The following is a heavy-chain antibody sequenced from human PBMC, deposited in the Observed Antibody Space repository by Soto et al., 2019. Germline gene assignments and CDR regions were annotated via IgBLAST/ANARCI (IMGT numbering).Heavy chain of an antibody. D-gene: IGHD2-15*01. CDR1: GCSISSSSYY. CDR3: ARPIVVVVSATPVCRFDH. Sequence: QLQLQESGPGLVKPSETLSLTCTVSGCSISSSSYYWGWLRQPPGKGLEWIGSIYYSGSTYYNPSMKIRFTIAVDTSKTQFSLKPSSVTAADTAVYYCARPIVVVVSATPVCRFDHWGQGTLVTVSS. J-gene: IGHJ5*02. CDR2: IYYSGST. V-gene: IGHV4-39*01.